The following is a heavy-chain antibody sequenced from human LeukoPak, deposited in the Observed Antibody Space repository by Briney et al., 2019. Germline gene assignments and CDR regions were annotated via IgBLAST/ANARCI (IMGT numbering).Heavy chain of an antibody. V-gene: IGHV4-38-2*02. Sequence: PSETLSLTCTVSGYSISSGYYWGWIRQPPGKGLEWIGSIYYSGSTYYNPSLKSRVTISVDTSKNQFSLKLSSVTAADTAVYYCARTVSSFDYWGQGTLVTVSS. J-gene: IGHJ4*02. CDR1: GYSISSGYY. D-gene: IGHD3-16*01. CDR2: IYYSGST. CDR3: ARTVSSFDY.